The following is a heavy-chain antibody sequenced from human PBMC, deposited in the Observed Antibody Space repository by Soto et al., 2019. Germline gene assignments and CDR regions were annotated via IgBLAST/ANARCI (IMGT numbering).Heavy chain of an antibody. V-gene: IGHV3-15*01. D-gene: IGHD4-4*01. CDR1: GFTFSNAW. CDR2: IKSKTDGGPT. J-gene: IGHJ6*02. CDR3: TTPYPDYSSYYYYYGMDV. Sequence: GGSLRLSCAASGFTFSNAWMSWVRQAPGKGLEWVGRIKSKTDGGPTDYAAPVKGRFTISRNDSKNTLYLQMNSLKTEDTAVYYCTTPYPDYSSYYYYYGMDVWGQGTTVTVSS.